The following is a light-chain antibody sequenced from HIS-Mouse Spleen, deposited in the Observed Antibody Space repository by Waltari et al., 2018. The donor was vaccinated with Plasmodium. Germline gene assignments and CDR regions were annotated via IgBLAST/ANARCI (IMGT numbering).Light chain of an antibody. J-gene: IGKJ2*01. CDR3: QQYYSTPYT. CDR2: WAS. Sequence: DIVMTQSPDSLAVSLGERATINCKSRQSVLYSSNNKNYLAWYQQKPGQPPKRLIYWASTRESGVPDRFSGSGSGTDFTLTISSLQAEDVAVYYCQQYYSTPYTFGQGTKLEIK. V-gene: IGKV4-1*01. CDR1: QSVLYSSNNKNY.